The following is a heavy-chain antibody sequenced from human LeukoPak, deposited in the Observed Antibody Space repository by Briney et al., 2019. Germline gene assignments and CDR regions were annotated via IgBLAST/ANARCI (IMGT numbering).Heavy chain of an antibody. CDR1: GFTFSSYW. CDR2: IKQDGSER. V-gene: IGHV3-7*01. CDR3: ARERFYAFDL. J-gene: IGHJ3*01. Sequence: GGSLRLSCAASGFTFSSYWMNWVRQAPGKGLEWVANIKQDGSERYNVDSVKGRFTISRDNARNSLYLQMDSLRAEDTAVYYCARERFYAFDLWGQGTMVTVSS. D-gene: IGHD4-17*01.